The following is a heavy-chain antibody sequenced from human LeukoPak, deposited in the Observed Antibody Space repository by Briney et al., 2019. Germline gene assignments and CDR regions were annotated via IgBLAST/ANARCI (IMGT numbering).Heavy chain of an antibody. CDR1: GGSISSYY. J-gene: IGHJ4*02. CDR2: VYYSGTT. CDR3: ARHGAFVGPNLSPDY. Sequence: PSETLSLTCTVSGGSISSYYWSWIRQPPGKGLEWIGYVYYSGTTNYNPSLKSRVTISVDTSRNQFSLKLSSVTAADTAVYYCARHGAFVGPNLSPDYWGQGTLVTVSS. V-gene: IGHV4-59*08. D-gene: IGHD1-26*01.